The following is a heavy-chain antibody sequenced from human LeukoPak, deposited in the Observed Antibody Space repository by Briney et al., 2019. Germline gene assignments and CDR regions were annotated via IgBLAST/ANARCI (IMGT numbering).Heavy chain of an antibody. V-gene: IGHV1-18*01. CDR1: GYTFTSYG. Sequence: ASVKVSCKASGYTFTSYGITWVRQAPGQGLEWMGWISAYNGNTNYAQKLQGRGTMTTDTSTSTAYMELRSLRSDDTAVYYCARARWELRHFDYWGQGTLVTVSS. D-gene: IGHD1-26*01. J-gene: IGHJ4*02. CDR3: ARARWELRHFDY. CDR2: ISAYNGNT.